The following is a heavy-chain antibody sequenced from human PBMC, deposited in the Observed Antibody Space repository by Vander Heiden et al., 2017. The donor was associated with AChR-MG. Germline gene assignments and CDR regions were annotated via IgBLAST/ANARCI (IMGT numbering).Heavy chain of an antibody. CDR2: FSYDGRTE. D-gene: IGHD1-1*01. Sequence: QVQPVESGGGVVRPERSLRLPCAASGFAFRSFALHRVRQGPGEGPEVVAVFSYDGRTEYYVDSGKGRFSIPKGNSKNTLYLKMNSLKAEDTGVYYCGKEGGGYNRRVDFWGQGTLVTVSS. J-gene: IGHJ4*02. V-gene: IGHV3-30*18. CDR3: GKEGGGYNRRVDF. CDR1: GFAFRSFA.